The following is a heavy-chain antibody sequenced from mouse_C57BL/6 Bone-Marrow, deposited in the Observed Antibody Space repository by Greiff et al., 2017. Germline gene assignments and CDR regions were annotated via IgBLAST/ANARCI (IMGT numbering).Heavy chain of an antibody. D-gene: IGHD1-1*01. CDR2: ISDGGSYT. CDR3: ASYGSSYYYAMDY. V-gene: IGHV5-4*01. CDR1: GFTFSSYA. J-gene: IGHJ4*01. Sequence: EVPVVESGGGLVKPGGSLKLSFAASGFTFSSYAMSGVRQTPEKRLEWVATISDGGSYTYYPDNVKGRFTISRDNAKNNLYLQMSHLKSEDTAMYYCASYGSSYYYAMDYWGQGTSVTVSS.